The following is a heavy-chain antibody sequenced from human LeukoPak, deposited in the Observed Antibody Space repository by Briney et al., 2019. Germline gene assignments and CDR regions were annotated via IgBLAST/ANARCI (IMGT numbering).Heavy chain of an antibody. D-gene: IGHD4-17*01. Sequence: SQTLSLTCAISGDSVSSNSAAWNWIRQSPSRGLEWLGWTYYRPKWYNDYAVSVKSRITINPDTSKNQFFLQLNSVSPEDTAVYYCARDRRDYGDPDAFDIWGQGTMVTSST. CDR3: ARDRRDYGDPDAFDI. CDR2: TYYRPKWYN. V-gene: IGHV6-1*01. J-gene: IGHJ3*02. CDR1: GDSVSSNSAA.